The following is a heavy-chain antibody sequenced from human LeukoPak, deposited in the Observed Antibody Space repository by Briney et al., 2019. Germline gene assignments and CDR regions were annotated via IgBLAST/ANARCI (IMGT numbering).Heavy chain of an antibody. V-gene: IGHV3-30*18. CDR2: ISYDGSNK. Sequence: GSLRLSCAASGFTFSSYGMHWVRQAPGKGLEWVAVISYDGSNKYYADSVKGRFTISRDNSKNTLYLQMNSLRAEDTAVYYCAKERVYSLDYWGQGTLVTVSS. J-gene: IGHJ4*02. D-gene: IGHD2-8*01. CDR1: GFTFSSYG. CDR3: AKERVYSLDY.